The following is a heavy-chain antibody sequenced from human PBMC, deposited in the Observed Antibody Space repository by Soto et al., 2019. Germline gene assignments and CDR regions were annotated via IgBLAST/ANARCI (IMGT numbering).Heavy chain of an antibody. CDR1: GASVSSNY. CDR3: ARGATGGSLHWFAP. D-gene: IGHD2-15*01. CDR2: IFYSGNT. J-gene: IGHJ5*02. Sequence: SETLSLTCNVSGASVSSNYWSWIRQPPGKGLEWIGYIFYSGNTNYNPSLKSRVTISTDTSKNQFSLKPSSVPAADTAVYYCARGATGGSLHWFAPWGQGSLVTVSS. V-gene: IGHV4-59*08.